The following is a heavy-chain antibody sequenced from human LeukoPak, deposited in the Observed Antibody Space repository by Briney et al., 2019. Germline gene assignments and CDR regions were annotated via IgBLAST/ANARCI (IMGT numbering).Heavy chain of an antibody. V-gene: IGHV3-48*04. CDR1: GFTFSSYA. J-gene: IGHJ4*02. CDR2: ISSSSSTI. CDR3: ARDEIQLSYYFDY. D-gene: IGHD5-18*01. Sequence: PGGSLRLSCAASGFTFSSYAMSWVRQAPGKGLEWVSYISSSSSTIYYADSVKGRFTISRDNAKNSLYLQMNSLRAEDTAVYYCARDEIQLSYYFDYWGQGTLVTVSS.